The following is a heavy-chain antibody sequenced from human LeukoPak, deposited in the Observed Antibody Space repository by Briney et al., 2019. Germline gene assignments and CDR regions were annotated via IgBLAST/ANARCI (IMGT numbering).Heavy chain of an antibody. D-gene: IGHD3-10*01. Sequence: GGSLRLSCAASGFTVSSNYMSWVRQAPGKGLEWVSVIYSGGSTYYADSVKGRFTISRDNSKNTLYLQMNSLRAEDTAVYYCYYGSGSYYPETYYYYGMDVWGQGTTVTVSS. CDR2: IYSGGST. CDR3: YYGSGSYYPETYYYYGMDV. J-gene: IGHJ6*02. CDR1: GFTVSSNY. V-gene: IGHV3-66*01.